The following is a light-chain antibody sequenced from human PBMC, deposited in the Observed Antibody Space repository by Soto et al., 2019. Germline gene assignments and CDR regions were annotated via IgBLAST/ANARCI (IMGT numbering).Light chain of an antibody. Sequence: EIVLTQSPGTLSLSPGERATLSCRDSQSVSSRYLAWYPQKPGQAPRLXIYGASSRATGIPDRFSCSGAGSECTRSISRLEPEDFEVDYCQQYGGSPLTFGPGTKVDIK. CDR2: GAS. J-gene: IGKJ3*01. V-gene: IGKV3-20*01. CDR1: QSVSSRY. CDR3: QQYGGSPLT.